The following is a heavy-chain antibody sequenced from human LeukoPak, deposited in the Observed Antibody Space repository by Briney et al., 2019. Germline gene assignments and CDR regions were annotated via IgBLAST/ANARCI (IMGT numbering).Heavy chain of an antibody. V-gene: IGHV5-51*01. J-gene: IGHJ4*02. D-gene: IGHD5-24*01. CDR2: IYPGDSDT. Sequence: GESLKISFKGSGYRFTSYWIGWVRPMPGKGLEWMGIIYPGDSDTRYSPSFQGQVTISADKSISTAYLQWSSLKASDTAMYYRARLRDRTYFDYWGQGTLVTVSS. CDR3: ARLRDRTYFDY. CDR1: GYRFTSYW.